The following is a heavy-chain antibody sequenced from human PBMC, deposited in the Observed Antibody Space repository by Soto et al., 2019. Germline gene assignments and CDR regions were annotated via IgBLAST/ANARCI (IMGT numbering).Heavy chain of an antibody. CDR3: ARHAPYCSSTSHCAYGMDV. J-gene: IGHJ6*02. CDR1: GGSVSSGSYY. Sequence: PSETLSLTCTVSGGSVSSGSYYWSWIRQPPGKGLEWIGYIYYSGSTNYNPSLKSRVTISVDTSKNQFSLKLSSVTAADTAVYYCARHAPYCSSTSHCAYGMDVWGQGTTVTVSS. D-gene: IGHD2-2*01. V-gene: IGHV4-61*01. CDR2: IYYSGST.